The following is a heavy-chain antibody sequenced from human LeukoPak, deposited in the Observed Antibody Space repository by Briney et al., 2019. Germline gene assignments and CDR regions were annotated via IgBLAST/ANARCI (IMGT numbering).Heavy chain of an antibody. V-gene: IGHV1-69*05. CDR2: IIPIFGTA. CDR1: GGTFSSYA. Sequence: SVKVSCKASGGTFSSYAISWVQQAPGQGLEWMGGIIPIFGTANYAQKFQGRVTMTRDTSISTAYMELSRLRSDDTAVYYCARDYCSSTSCLFDYWGQGTLVTVSS. D-gene: IGHD2-2*01. CDR3: ARDYCSSTSCLFDY. J-gene: IGHJ4*02.